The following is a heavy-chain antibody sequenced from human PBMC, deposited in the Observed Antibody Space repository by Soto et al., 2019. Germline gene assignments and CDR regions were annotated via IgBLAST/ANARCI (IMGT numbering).Heavy chain of an antibody. V-gene: IGHV4-59*01. CDR1: GGSISSYY. J-gene: IGHJ6*02. CDR3: ARGPDSSGYRDYYYYGMDV. Sequence: SETLSLTCTVSGGSISSYYWSWIRQPPGKGLEWIGYIYYSGSTNYNPSLKSRVTISVDTSKNQFSLKLSSVTAADTAVYYCARGPDSSGYRDYYYYGMDVWGQGTTVTVSS. D-gene: IGHD3-22*01. CDR2: IYYSGST.